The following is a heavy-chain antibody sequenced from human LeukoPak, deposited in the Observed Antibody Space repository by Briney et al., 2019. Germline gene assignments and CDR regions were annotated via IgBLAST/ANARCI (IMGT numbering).Heavy chain of an antibody. CDR3: ARGGGYSSGWPHFDY. Sequence: GGSLRLSCAASGFTFSSYSMNWVRQAPGKGLEWVSSISSSSSYTYYADSVKGRFTISRDNAKNSLYLQMNSLRAEDTAVYYCARGGGYSSGWPHFDYWGQGTLVTVSS. CDR1: GFTFSSYS. CDR2: ISSSSSYT. V-gene: IGHV3-21*01. D-gene: IGHD6-25*01. J-gene: IGHJ4*02.